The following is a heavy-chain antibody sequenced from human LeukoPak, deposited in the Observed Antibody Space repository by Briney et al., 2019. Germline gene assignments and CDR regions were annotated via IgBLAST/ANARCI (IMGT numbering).Heavy chain of an antibody. V-gene: IGHV3-74*01. Sequence: PGGSLRLSCATTGFTFSDYWMRWVRKAPGKELVWVGRISNDGRNMEYADSVKGRFTIYRDNAENTLDLQMHRLRAEDTAVYYCARDGRQHFDWLPLDVWGKGTTVIVSS. J-gene: IGHJ6*03. CDR2: ISNDGRNM. CDR1: GFTFSDYW. D-gene: IGHD3-9*01. CDR3: ARDGRQHFDWLPLDV.